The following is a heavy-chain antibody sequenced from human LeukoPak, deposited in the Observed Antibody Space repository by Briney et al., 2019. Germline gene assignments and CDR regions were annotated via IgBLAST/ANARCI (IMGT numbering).Heavy chain of an antibody. CDR1: GFTSSSYA. D-gene: IGHD5/OR15-5a*01. Sequence: PGGSLRLSCAASGFTSSSYAMHWVRQAPGKGLEWVAVISYDGSNKYYADSVKGRFTISRDNSKNTLYLQMNSLRAEDTAVYYCASVLSYPWFDPWGQGTLVTVSS. J-gene: IGHJ5*02. CDR3: ASVLSYPWFDP. V-gene: IGHV3-30-3*01. CDR2: ISYDGSNK.